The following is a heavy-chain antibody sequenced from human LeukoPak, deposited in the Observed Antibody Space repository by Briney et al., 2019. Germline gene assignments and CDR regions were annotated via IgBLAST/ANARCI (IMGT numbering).Heavy chain of an antibody. Sequence: NPSQTLSLTCTVSGGSISSGGYYWSWIRQHPGKGLEWIGYIYYSGSTYYNPSLKSRVTISVDTSKNQFSLKLSSVTAADTAVYYCARRISLYIATADSTWFDPWGQGTLVTVSS. J-gene: IGHJ5*02. V-gene: IGHV4-31*03. CDR3: ARRISLYIATADSTWFDP. CDR1: GGSISSGGYY. D-gene: IGHD6-13*01. CDR2: IYYSGST.